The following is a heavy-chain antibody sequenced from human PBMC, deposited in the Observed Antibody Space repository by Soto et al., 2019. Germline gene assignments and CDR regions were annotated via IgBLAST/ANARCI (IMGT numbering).Heavy chain of an antibody. D-gene: IGHD2-15*01. CDR2: IYPSGRT. V-gene: IGHV4-30-2*01. CDR1: GGSISSGGYS. Sequence: SETLSLTCGVSGGSISSGGYSWRWIRQPPGKGLEWIGYIYPSGRTCYNPYFKIRVTISVDRSKTQFSLKLSSVTAADTAVYYCAREMVVAATAYFEYWGQGTLVTVSS. CDR3: AREMVVAATAYFEY. J-gene: IGHJ4*02.